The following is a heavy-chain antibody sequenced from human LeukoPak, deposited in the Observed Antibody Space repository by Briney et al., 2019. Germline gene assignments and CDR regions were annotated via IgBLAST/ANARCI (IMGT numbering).Heavy chain of an antibody. V-gene: IGHV3-21*01. D-gene: IGHD3-9*01. CDR3: ATRGDELRYFDWLLIDY. CDR1: GFTFSSYS. Sequence: GGSLRLSCAASGFTFSSYSMNWVRQAPWKGLEWVSSISRSSSYIYYADSVKGRFTISRDNAKNSLYLQMNSLRAEDTAVYYCATRGDELRYFDWLLIDYWGQGTLVTVYS. J-gene: IGHJ4*02. CDR2: ISRSSSYI.